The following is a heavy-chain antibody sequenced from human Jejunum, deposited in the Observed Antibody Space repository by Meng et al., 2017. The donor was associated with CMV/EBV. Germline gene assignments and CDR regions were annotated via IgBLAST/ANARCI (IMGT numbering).Heavy chain of an antibody. D-gene: IGHD2-21*01. CDR2: INHSGST. CDR3: ARGGGDPIRGVLPFDY. Sequence: QEAGPGLVEPSETLSLTCGVHGGSFSSYYWSWIRQPPGKGLEWIAEINHSGSTNYNPSLKSRVTISLDTSNSHFSLKLTSVTAADTAVYFCARGGGDPIRGVLPFDYWGQGTLVTVSS. J-gene: IGHJ4*02. CDR1: GGSFSSYY. V-gene: IGHV4-34*01.